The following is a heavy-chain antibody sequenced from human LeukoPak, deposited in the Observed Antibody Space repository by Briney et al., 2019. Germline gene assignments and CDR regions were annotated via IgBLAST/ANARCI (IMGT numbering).Heavy chain of an antibody. V-gene: IGHV3-21*01. CDR3: ARGDRDLYCSSTSCYPVL. Sequence: GGSLRLSCVASGFTFSSYSMNWVRQAPGRGLEWVSSISSSSSYIYYADSVKGRFTISRDNAKNSLYLQMNSLRAEDTAVYYCARGDRDLYCSSTSCYPVLGGQGTLVTVSS. D-gene: IGHD2-2*01. CDR2: ISSSSSYI. J-gene: IGHJ4*02. CDR1: GFTFSSYS.